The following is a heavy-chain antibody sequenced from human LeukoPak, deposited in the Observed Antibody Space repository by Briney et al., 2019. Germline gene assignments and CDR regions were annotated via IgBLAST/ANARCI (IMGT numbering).Heavy chain of an antibody. D-gene: IGHD3-16*01. J-gene: IGHJ4*02. CDR3: AKGVQLGGYYFDY. V-gene: IGHV3-23*01. Sequence: GGSLRLSCAASGFTFSNYAMNWVRQAPGKGLEWVSGISGSGGSTYYADSVKGRFTISRDNPKNTLYLQMDSLRAEDTAIYYCAKGVQLGGYYFDYWGQGTLVTVSS. CDR2: ISGSGGST. CDR1: GFTFSNYA.